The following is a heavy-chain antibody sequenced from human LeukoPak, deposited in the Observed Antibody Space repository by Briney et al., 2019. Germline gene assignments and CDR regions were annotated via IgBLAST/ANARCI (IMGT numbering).Heavy chain of an antibody. CDR3: ARGGRTVVTPEGVCDY. V-gene: IGHV1-8*01. CDR1: GYTFTSYD. J-gene: IGHJ4*02. CDR2: MNPNSGNT. Sequence: ASVKVSCKASGYTFTSYDINWVRQATGQGLEWMGWMNPNSGNTGYAQKFQGRVTMTRNTSISTAYMELSSLRSEDTAVYYCARGGRTVVTPEGVCDYWSQGTLVTVSS. D-gene: IGHD2-21*02.